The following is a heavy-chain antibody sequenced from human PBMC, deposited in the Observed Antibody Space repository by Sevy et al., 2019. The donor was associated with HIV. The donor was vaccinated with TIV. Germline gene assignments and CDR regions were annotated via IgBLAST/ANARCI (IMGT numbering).Heavy chain of an antibody. CDR2: INQDGSEI. V-gene: IGHV3-7*01. D-gene: IGHD4-4*01. J-gene: IGHJ4*02. CDR3: ARALYAYSSY. CDR1: GFTFSSFW. Sequence: GGSLRLSCAASGFTFSSFWMTWVRQAPGKGLEWVAKINQDGSEIHYVDFVKGRFSISRDNAKNSLNLQMNSLRAEDTAVYYCARALYAYSSYWGQGTLVTVSS.